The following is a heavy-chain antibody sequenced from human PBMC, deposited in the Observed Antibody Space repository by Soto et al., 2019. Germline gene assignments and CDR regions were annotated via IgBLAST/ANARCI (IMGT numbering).Heavy chain of an antibody. Sequence: QITLKESGHTLVKPTQMLTLTCTFSGFSLNTRGVGVGWIRQPPGGALEWLALIYWDDDKRYSPSLRSRLTITKDTSKNQVVLTMPTMEPLDTGTYYCANPYSSAPDDGFDVWGQGTRVTVSS. CDR3: ANPYSSAPDDGFDV. CDR2: IYWDDDK. V-gene: IGHV2-5*02. CDR1: GFSLNTRGVG. J-gene: IGHJ3*01. D-gene: IGHD5-18*01.